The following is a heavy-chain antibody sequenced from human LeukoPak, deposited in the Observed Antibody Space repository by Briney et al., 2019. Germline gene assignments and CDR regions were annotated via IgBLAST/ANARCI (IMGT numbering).Heavy chain of an antibody. J-gene: IGHJ4*02. CDR2: ISSGGSTI. V-gene: IGHV3-48*03. CDR3: ARDNEGDFDY. CDR1: GFTFSNYE. D-gene: IGHD2-8*01. Sequence: PGGSLRLSCAASGFTFSNYEMNWVRQAPGKGLEWASYISSGGSTIFYADSVKGRFTISRDNAKNSLYLQMNSLRAEDTAVYYCARDNEGDFDYWGQGTLVTVSS.